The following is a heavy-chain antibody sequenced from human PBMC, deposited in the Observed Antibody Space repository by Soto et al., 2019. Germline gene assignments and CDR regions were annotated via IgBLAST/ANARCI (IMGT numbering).Heavy chain of an antibody. CDR1: GGSISSGGYY. Sequence: PSETLSLTCTVSGGSISSGGYYWSWIRQHPGKGLEWIGYIYYSGSTYYNPSLKGRVTISVDTSKNQFSLKLSSVTAADTAVYYCARDQRGSSSSWYEDYYYYYGMDVWGQGTTVTVSS. CDR2: IYYSGST. V-gene: IGHV4-31*03. J-gene: IGHJ6*02. D-gene: IGHD6-13*01. CDR3: ARDQRGSSSSWYEDYYYYYGMDV.